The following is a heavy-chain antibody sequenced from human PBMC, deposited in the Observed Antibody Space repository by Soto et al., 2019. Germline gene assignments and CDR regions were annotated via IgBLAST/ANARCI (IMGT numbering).Heavy chain of an antibody. D-gene: IGHD2-2*01. Sequence: LRRKCAVSGMSLGLGGLRFIQKNPGKGLEWVGFIRGEAYGGTTKHAAPVKGRFTISRDDSKTTVYLQMNSLRTEDSAVYYCSRQRDCSSTSCLDYFYHGMDVWGQGTTVTVSS. V-gene: IGHV3-49*03. J-gene: IGHJ6*02. CDR2: IRGEAYGGTT. CDR1: GMSLGLGG. CDR3: SRQRDCSSTSCLDYFYHGMDV.